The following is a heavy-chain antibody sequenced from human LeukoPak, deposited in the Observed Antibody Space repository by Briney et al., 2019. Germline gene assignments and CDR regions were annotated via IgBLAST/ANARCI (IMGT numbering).Heavy chain of an antibody. D-gene: IGHD2-2*01. V-gene: IGHV3-23*01. J-gene: IGHJ4*02. CDR3: ARVVGQLPHLADY. CDR1: GFTFSSYA. CDR2: ISGPGDKT. Sequence: PGGSLRLSCAASGFTFSSYAMRWVRQAPGKGLEWVSGISGPGDKTDYADSVKGRFTISRDNSENTVSLQMNSLTGEDTAVYYCARVVGQLPHLADYWGQGTLVTVSS.